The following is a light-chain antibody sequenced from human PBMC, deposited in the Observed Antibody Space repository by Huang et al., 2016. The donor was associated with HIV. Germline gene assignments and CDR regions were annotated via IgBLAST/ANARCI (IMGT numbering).Light chain of an antibody. CDR2: AAS. V-gene: IGKV1-39*01. Sequence: DIQMTQSPSSLSASVGDRVTITCRASQGIRSYLNWYQKRPRKAPTLLVYAASNLQSGVPHRFSGSGSGTDFTLTINDLQPEDFATYYCQQSDRFPYTFGPGTKVDI. CDR3: QQSDRFPYT. CDR1: QGIRSY. J-gene: IGKJ3*01.